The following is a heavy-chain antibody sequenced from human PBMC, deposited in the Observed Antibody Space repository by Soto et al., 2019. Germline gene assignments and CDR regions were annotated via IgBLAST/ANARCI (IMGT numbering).Heavy chain of an antibody. CDR1: GYTFTGDY. Sequence: ASVKVSCKASGYTFTGDYMHWVRQAPGQGLEWMGWINPNSGGTNYAQKFQGRVTMTRDTSISTAYMELSRLRSDDTAIYYCARGPFRPSAMDVWGQGTTVTVSS. D-gene: IGHD3-10*01. CDR2: INPNSGGT. V-gene: IGHV1-2*02. CDR3: ARGPFRPSAMDV. J-gene: IGHJ6*02.